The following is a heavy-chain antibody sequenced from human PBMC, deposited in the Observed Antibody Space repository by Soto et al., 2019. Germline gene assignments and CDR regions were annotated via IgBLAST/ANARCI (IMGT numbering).Heavy chain of an antibody. CDR2: ISSDGSKE. V-gene: IGHV3-30*18. CDR1: GVTFSSHG. D-gene: IGHD3-3*02. Sequence: QVQLVESGGGVVQPGRSLRLSCAASGVTFSSHGMHWARQAPGKGLEWVARISSDGSKEYDADSVKGRFTISRDNSKNTLYLQMNSLRAVDTAMYYRVKDHPVLAYWGQGTLVTVSS. J-gene: IGHJ4*02. CDR3: VKDHPVLAY.